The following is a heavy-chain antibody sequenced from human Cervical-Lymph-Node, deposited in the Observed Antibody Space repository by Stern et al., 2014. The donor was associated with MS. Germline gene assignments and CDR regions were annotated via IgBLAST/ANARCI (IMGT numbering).Heavy chain of an antibody. D-gene: IGHD3-22*01. J-gene: IGHJ4*02. CDR2: VNPNSGDT. Sequence: QDQLVQSGAEVKKPGASVKVSCKASGYTFTDYYMHWVRQAPGQGLEWMGRVNPNSGDTNYAQKFQGRVTMTRDTSITTSYMELSGLRSDDTAVYYCARFYYDSSSYSFDYWGQGTLVTVSS. CDR3: ARFYYDSSSYSFDY. V-gene: IGHV1-2*06. CDR1: GYTFTDYY.